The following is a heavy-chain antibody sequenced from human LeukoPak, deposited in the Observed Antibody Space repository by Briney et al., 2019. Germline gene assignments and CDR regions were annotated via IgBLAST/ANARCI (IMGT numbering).Heavy chain of an antibody. CDR3: ARDPNTVTGTTTFDI. D-gene: IGHD1-20*01. Sequence: GASVKVSCKASGYTFTGYFVHWVRQAPGQGLQWMGWINPNTGGTNYAQKFQGRVTMTTDTSTSTAYMELRSLRSDDTAVYYCARDPNTVTGTTTFDIWGQGTMVTVSS. J-gene: IGHJ3*02. CDR1: GYTFTGYF. V-gene: IGHV1-2*02. CDR2: INPNTGGT.